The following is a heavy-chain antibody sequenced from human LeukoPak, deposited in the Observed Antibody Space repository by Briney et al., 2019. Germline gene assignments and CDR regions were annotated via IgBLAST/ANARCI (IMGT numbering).Heavy chain of an antibody. J-gene: IGHJ4*02. V-gene: IGHV3-7*02. CDR1: GFRFSTFW. CDR2: IKEDGSEK. D-gene: IGHD3-22*01. Sequence: GGSLRLSCVASGFRFSTFWMTWVRQAAGKGLEWVANIKEDGSEKYYVDSVKGRFTISRDNAKNSLYLQMNSLRAEDTAVYYCASQRALIVWGQGTLVTVSS. CDR3: ASQRALIV.